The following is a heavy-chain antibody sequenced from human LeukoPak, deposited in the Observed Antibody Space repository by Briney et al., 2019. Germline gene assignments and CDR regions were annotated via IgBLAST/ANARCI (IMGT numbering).Heavy chain of an antibody. CDR3: ARDVGYCTYGVCYGGIDY. J-gene: IGHJ4*02. CDR1: GGSISSYY. D-gene: IGHD2-8*01. V-gene: IGHV4-4*07. CDR2: IYTSGNT. Sequence: SETLSLTWTVSGGSISSYYWSWIRQPAGKGLEWIGCIYTSGNTNYNPSLKSRVTMSVDTSKNQFSLKLSSVTAADTAVYYCARDVGYCTYGVCYGGIDYWGQGTLVTVSS.